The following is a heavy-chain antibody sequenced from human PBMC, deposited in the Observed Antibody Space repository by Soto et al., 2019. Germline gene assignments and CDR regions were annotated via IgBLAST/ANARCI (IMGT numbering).Heavy chain of an antibody. Sequence: HPGGSLRLSCAASGFSFSSLPMTWVRQAPGKGLEWVSSISDSGRTTYYADSVKGRFTISRDNSKSTLYLQMNSLRAEDAAVYYCAKGTSKLDYWGQGALVTVSS. J-gene: IGHJ4*02. V-gene: IGHV3-23*01. CDR2: ISDSGRTT. CDR1: GFSFSSLP. CDR3: AKGTSKLDY.